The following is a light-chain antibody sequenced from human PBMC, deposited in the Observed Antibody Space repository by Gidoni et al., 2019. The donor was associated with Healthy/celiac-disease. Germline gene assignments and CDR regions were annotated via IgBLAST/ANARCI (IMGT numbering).Light chain of an antibody. V-gene: IGKV3-20*01. CDR2: GAS. Sequence: EIVLTQSPGTRSWSPGERATLSCRASQSVSSSYLAWYQQKPGQAPRLLIYGASSRATGIPDRFSGSGSGTDFTLTISRLEPEDFAVYYCQQYGSSPRTFGQGTKVEIK. J-gene: IGKJ1*01. CDR3: QQYGSSPRT. CDR1: QSVSSSY.